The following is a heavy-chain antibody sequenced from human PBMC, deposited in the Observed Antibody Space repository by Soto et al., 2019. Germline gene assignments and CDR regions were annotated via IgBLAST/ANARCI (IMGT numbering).Heavy chain of an antibody. Sequence: EASVKVSCKASGGTFSSYAISWVRQAPGQGLEWMGGIIPIFGTANYAQKFKGRVTITAEKSTSTAYMELSSLRSADTAVYYCARVRNFIAAAPWFDPWGQRTLVPVSS. CDR1: GGTFSSYA. CDR3: ARVRNFIAAAPWFDP. V-gene: IGHV1-69*06. D-gene: IGHD6-13*01. J-gene: IGHJ5*02. CDR2: IIPIFGTA.